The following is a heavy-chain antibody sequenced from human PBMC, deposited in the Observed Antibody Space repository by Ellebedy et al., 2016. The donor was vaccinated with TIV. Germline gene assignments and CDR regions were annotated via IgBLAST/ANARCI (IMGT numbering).Heavy chain of an antibody. D-gene: IGHD4-17*01. CDR1: GGSVRSGSYY. Sequence: MPSETLSLTCTVSGGSVRSGSYYWSWIRQPPGKELEWIGYIYDSGSTNHNPSLKSRVTSSVDTSKNQFSLKLTSVTAADTAVYFCARDSDGDYTSFDLWGRGALVIVSS. CDR2: IYDSGST. J-gene: IGHJ2*01. CDR3: ARDSDGDYTSFDL. V-gene: IGHV4-61*01.